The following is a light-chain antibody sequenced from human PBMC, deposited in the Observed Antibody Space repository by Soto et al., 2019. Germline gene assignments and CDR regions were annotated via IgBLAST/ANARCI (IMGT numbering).Light chain of an antibody. J-gene: IGKJ1*01. V-gene: IGKV3-15*01. CDR2: SAS. Sequence: EIVMTQSPATLSVYPGERVTLSCRASQTISNNVAWYQQKPGQAPRLLIYSASTRATGIPARFSGSGSGTEFTLTISSLQSEDFAVYYCQQFQNWPPWTFGQGTKVEIK. CDR3: QQFQNWPPWT. CDR1: QTISNN.